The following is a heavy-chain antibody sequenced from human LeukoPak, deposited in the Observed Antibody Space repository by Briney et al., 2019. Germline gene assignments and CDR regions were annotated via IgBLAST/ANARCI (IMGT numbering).Heavy chain of an antibody. Sequence: GGSLRLSGAASGLTFSSYAMTWFRQAPGKGLEWVSAIGGGGGDPYYADSVKGRFTISRDNSKNTMYLQMNSLRVEDTAVYYCAKNGGNSYGTGHFDHWGQGILVTVSS. CDR2: IGGGGGDP. CDR3: AKNGGNSYGTGHFDH. V-gene: IGHV3-23*01. D-gene: IGHD5-18*01. CDR1: GLTFSSYA. J-gene: IGHJ4*02.